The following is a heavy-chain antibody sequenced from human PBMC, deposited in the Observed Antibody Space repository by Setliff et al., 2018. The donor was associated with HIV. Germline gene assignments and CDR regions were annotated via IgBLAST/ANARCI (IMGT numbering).Heavy chain of an antibody. CDR2: IRNDASNT. CDR3: AKTQGWHLINY. Sequence: GALRLSCEASGFTFSDYGMHWVRQAPGKGLEWVTFIRNDASNTYYADSVKGRFTISRDSSKNTLYLQMDSLRTEDTAVYYCAKTQGWHLINYWGPGTLVTVSS. V-gene: IGHV3-30*02. CDR1: GFTFSDYG. J-gene: IGHJ4*02. D-gene: IGHD6-19*01.